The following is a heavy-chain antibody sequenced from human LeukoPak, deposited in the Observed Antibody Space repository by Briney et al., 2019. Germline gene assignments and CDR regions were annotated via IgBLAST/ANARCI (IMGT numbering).Heavy chain of an antibody. CDR1: GGSISSYY. D-gene: IGHD5-18*01. J-gene: IGHJ4*02. Sequence: PSETLSLTCTVSGGSISSYYWSWIRQPPGKGLEWVGYIYYSGSTNYNPSLKSRVTISVDTSKNQFSLKLSSVTAEDTAVYYCARDGRRQLWSGFDYWGQGTLVTVSS. CDR2: IYYSGST. V-gene: IGHV4-59*01. CDR3: ARDGRRQLWSGFDY.